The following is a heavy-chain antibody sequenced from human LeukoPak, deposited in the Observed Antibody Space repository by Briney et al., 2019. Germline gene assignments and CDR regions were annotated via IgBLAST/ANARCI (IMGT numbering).Heavy chain of an antibody. CDR3: VGYCSGGNCPNAFDI. CDR2: TKSKTEGGTT. J-gene: IGHJ3*02. CDR1: GFTFSNAW. Sequence: GGSLRLSCAASGFTFSNAWMSWVRQAPGNGLEWLGRTKSKTEGGTTDYAAPMKGRFTISRDDSKNTLYLQMNSLKTEDTAVYYCVGYCSGGNCPNAFDIWGQGTMVTVSS. D-gene: IGHD2-15*01. V-gene: IGHV3-15*01.